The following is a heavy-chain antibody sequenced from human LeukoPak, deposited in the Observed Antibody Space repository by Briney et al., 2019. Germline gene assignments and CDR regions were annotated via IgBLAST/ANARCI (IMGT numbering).Heavy chain of an antibody. J-gene: IGHJ6*03. D-gene: IGHD2-2*01. CDR3: ARESIVVVPAAMGGFHYYYMDV. CDR1: GYTFTSYG. V-gene: IGHV1-18*01. Sequence: ASVKVSCKASGYTFTSYGISWVRQAPGQGLEWMGWISAYNGNTNYAQKLQGRVTMTTDTSTSTAYMELRSLRSDDTAVYYCARESIVVVPAAMGGFHYYYMDVWGKGTTVTVSS. CDR2: ISAYNGNT.